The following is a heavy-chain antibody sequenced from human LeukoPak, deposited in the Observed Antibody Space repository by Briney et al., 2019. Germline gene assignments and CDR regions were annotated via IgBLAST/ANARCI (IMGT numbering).Heavy chain of an antibody. CDR1: GFTFSSYA. V-gene: IGHV3-30*04. D-gene: IGHD3-22*01. CDR3: ASPPEDYYDSSGYYSLGY. CDR2: ISYDGSNK. Sequence: GGSLRLSCAASGFTFSSYAMHWVRQAPGKGLEWVAVISYDGSNKYYADSVKGRFTISRDNSKNTLYLQMNSLRAEDTAVYYCASPPEDYYDSSGYYSLGYWGQGTLVTVSS. J-gene: IGHJ4*02.